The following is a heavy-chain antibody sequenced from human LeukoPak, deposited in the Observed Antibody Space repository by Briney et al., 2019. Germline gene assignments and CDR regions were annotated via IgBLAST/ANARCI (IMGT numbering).Heavy chain of an antibody. V-gene: IGHV3-23*01. CDR1: GFTVSSNY. Sequence: GGSLRLSCAASGFTVSSNYMSWVRQAPGKGLEWASSISGSGGSTYHADSVKGRFTISRDSSKNTLYLQMNSLRAEDTAIYYCARVIRAAPGKGYFDYWGQGTLVSVSS. D-gene: IGHD6-13*01. CDR3: ARVIRAAPGKGYFDY. J-gene: IGHJ4*02. CDR2: ISGSGGST.